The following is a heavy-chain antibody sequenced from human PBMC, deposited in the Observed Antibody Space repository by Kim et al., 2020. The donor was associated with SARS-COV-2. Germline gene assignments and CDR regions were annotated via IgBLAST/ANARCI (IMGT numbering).Heavy chain of an antibody. V-gene: IGHV1-3*01. CDR3: ARAPVERVSRSWYYYYYGMDV. CDR1: GYTFTSYA. J-gene: IGHJ6*02. Sequence: ASVKVSCKASGYTFTSYAMHWVRQAPGQRLEWMGWISAGNGNTKYSQKFQGRVTITRDTSASTAYMELSSLRSEDTAVYYCARAPVERVSRSWYYYYYGMDVWGQGTTVTVSS. D-gene: IGHD6-13*01. CDR2: ISAGNGNT.